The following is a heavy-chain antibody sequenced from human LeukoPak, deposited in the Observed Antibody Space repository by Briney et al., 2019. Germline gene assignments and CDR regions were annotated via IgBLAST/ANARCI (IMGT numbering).Heavy chain of an antibody. CDR2: MYSSGTT. D-gene: IGHD2-2*01. CDR3: ARGPPDCSSTSCYAFDAFDI. V-gene: IGHV4-39*07. CDR1: GGSINITRYY. J-gene: IGHJ3*02. Sequence: SETLSLTCTVSGGSINITRYYWGWIRQPPGKGLEWIASMYSSGTTYYNPSLKSRVTISVDTSKNQFSLKLSSVTAADTAVYYCARGPPDCSSTSCYAFDAFDIWGQGTMVTDSS.